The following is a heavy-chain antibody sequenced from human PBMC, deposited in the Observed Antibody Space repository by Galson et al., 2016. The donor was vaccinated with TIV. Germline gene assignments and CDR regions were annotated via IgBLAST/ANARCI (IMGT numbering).Heavy chain of an antibody. CDR2: VNPHSGNT. J-gene: IGHJ6*02. CDR3: ARGAYGSYYYGMDV. D-gene: IGHD4-17*01. V-gene: IGHV1-8*02. Sequence: SVKVSCKASGYTFLSYDINWVRQAPGQGLEWMGWVNPHSGNTGYSQKFLGRVTMTRNMSISVAYMELSSLRSEDTAVYYCARGAYGSYYYGMDVWGPGTTVTVSS. CDR1: GYTFLSYD.